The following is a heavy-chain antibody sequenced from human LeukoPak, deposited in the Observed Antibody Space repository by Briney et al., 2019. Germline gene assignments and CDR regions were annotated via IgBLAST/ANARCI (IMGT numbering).Heavy chain of an antibody. CDR1: GGSISSYY. CDR3: ATGDYNWFDP. CDR2: IYHSGST. J-gene: IGHJ5*02. D-gene: IGHD7-27*01. V-gene: IGHV4-59*12. Sequence: SETLSLTCTVSGGSISSYYWSWIRQPPGKGLEWIGEIYHSGSTNYNPSLKSRVTISIDKSNHQFFLKLISVTAADTAVYYCATGDYNWFDPWGQGTLVTVSS.